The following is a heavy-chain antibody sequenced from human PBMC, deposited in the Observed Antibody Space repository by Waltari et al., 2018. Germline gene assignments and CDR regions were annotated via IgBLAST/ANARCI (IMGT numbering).Heavy chain of an antibody. J-gene: IGHJ4*02. D-gene: IGHD1-1*01. CDR2: IHYTGST. CDR3: MRDQRSTVLD. Sequence: QLQPQESGPGLVKPSETLSLPCTVSVGSLSNGDYHCGRVRQPPGKGLEWISTIHYTGSTYYNPSLKSRLTISVDTSKNQFSLKLSSVTAADTAVYHCMRDQRSTVLDWGQGTLVTVSS. V-gene: IGHV4-39*07. CDR1: VGSLSNGDYH.